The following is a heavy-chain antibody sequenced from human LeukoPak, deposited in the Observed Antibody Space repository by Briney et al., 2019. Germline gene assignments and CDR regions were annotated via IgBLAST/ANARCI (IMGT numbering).Heavy chain of an antibody. D-gene: IGHD5-18*01. CDR1: GFTFSSYA. CDR2: ISGSGGST. CDR3: AKDTYNNSPGFPDY. J-gene: IGHJ4*02. Sequence: PGGSLRLSCAASGFTFSSYAMSWVRQAPGKGLEWVSGISGSGGSTYYADSVKGRFTISGDDSKNTLYPQMNSLRAEDSAVYHCAKDTYNNSPGFPDYWGQGTLVTVSS. V-gene: IGHV3-23*01.